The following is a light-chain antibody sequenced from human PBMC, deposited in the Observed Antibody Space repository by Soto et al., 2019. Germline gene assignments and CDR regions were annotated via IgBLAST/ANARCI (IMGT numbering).Light chain of an antibody. CDR3: PQYASSPPWT. CDR2: GAS. J-gene: IGKJ1*01. V-gene: IGKV3-20*01. CDR1: QSVSSNY. Sequence: EIVLTQSPGTLSLSPGERATLSCRASQSVSSNYLAWYQQKPGQAPRLLFSGASSRATGIPDRFSGSGSGTDFTLTIRRLEPEDFAVYYCPQYASSPPWTFGQGTKVEIK.